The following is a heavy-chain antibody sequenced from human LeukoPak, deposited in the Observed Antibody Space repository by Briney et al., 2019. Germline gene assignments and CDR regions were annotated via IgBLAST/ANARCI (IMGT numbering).Heavy chain of an antibody. CDR1: GYSFTSYW. D-gene: IGHD3-22*01. CDR3: ARRYYYDSSGFRYYFDY. V-gene: IGHV5-51*01. CDR2: MYPGDSES. J-gene: IGHJ4*02. Sequence: GESLKISCQASGYSFTSYWIGWVRQLPGKGLEWMGIMYPGDSESRYSPSFQGQVTISADKSISTAYLQWSSLKASDTAIYFCARRYYYDSSGFRYYFDYWGQGTLVTVSS.